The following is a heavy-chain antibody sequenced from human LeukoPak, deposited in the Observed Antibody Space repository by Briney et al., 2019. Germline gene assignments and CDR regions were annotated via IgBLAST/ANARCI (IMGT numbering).Heavy chain of an antibody. V-gene: IGHV4-59*01. Sequence: SETLSLTCTVSGGSISSYYWSWIRQPPGKGLEWIGYIYYSGSTSYNPSLKSRVTISVDTSKNQFSLKLSSVTAADTAVYYCASTVVVAATRSFDPWGQGTLVTVSS. CDR3: ASTVVVAATRSFDP. J-gene: IGHJ5*02. CDR1: GGSISSYY. D-gene: IGHD2-15*01. CDR2: IYYSGST.